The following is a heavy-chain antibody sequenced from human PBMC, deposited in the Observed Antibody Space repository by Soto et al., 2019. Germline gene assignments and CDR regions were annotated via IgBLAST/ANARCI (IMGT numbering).Heavy chain of an antibody. D-gene: IGHD1-7*01. Sequence: GGPLRLSCAASGFTFSNAWMNWVRQAPGKGLEWVGRIKSKTDGGTTDYAAPVKDRFTISRDDSKNTLYLQMNSLKTGDTAVYYCTTGLTGTTSRSFWGQGTLVTVSS. CDR1: GFTFSNAW. CDR3: TTGLTGTTSRSF. CDR2: IKSKTDGGTT. J-gene: IGHJ4*02. V-gene: IGHV3-15*07.